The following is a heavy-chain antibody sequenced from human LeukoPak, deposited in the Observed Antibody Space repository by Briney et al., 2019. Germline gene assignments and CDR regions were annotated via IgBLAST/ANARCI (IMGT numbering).Heavy chain of an antibody. Sequence: HGESLKISCKGSGYSFTSYWIGWVRQMPGKGLDWMGIIYPGDSGPKYSPSFQGQVTISADKSIRTAFLQWSSLKASDTAMYYCARHSDDSSGYLDAFDVWGQGTTVTDSS. D-gene: IGHD3-22*01. CDR1: GYSFTSYW. CDR2: IYPGDSGP. CDR3: ARHSDDSSGYLDAFDV. J-gene: IGHJ3*01. V-gene: IGHV5-51*01.